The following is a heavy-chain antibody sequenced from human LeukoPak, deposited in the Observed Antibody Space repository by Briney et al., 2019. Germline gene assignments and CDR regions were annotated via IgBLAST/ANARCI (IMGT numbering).Heavy chain of an antibody. J-gene: IGHJ1*01. V-gene: IGHV3-23*01. CDR2: VSGSGAHT. CDR3: AKEIYGDSTGGRFQQ. CDR1: GFTFSSYA. Sequence: GGSLRLSCAASGFTFSSYAMTWVRQAPGKGLQWVSAVSGSGAHTYYADSVKGRFTISRDNSRDTLYLQMNSLRAEDTAIYICAKEIYGDSTGGRFQQWGQGTLVTVSS. D-gene: IGHD4-17*01.